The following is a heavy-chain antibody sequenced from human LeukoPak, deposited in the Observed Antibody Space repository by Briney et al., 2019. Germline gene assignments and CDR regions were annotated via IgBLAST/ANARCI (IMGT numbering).Heavy chain of an antibody. CDR1: GFTFSSYS. CDR3: ARDQTPQYYDFWSGYSPRPPSDAFDI. Sequence: GGSLRLSCAASGFTFSSYSMNWVRQAPGKGLEGVSSISSSSSYIYYADSVKGRFTISRDNAKNPLYLQMNSLRAEDTAVYYCARDQTPQYYDFWSGYSPRPPSDAFDIWGQGTMVTVSS. J-gene: IGHJ3*02. D-gene: IGHD3-3*01. CDR2: ISSSSSYI. V-gene: IGHV3-21*01.